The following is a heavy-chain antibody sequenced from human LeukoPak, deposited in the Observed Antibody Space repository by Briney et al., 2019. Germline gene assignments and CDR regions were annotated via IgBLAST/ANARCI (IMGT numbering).Heavy chain of an antibody. CDR3: ARANFGYCSGGSCSHWFDP. D-gene: IGHD2-15*01. V-gene: IGHV1-46*01. CDR1: GYTFTSYY. Sequence: ASVKVSCKASGYTFTSYYMHWVRQAPGQGLEWMGIINPSGGSTSYAQKFQGRVTTTRDMSTSTVYMELSSLRSEDTAVYYCARANFGYCSGGSCSHWFDPWGQGTLVTVSS. CDR2: INPSGGST. J-gene: IGHJ5*02.